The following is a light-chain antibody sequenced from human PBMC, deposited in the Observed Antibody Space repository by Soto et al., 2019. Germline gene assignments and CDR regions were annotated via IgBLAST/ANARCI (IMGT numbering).Light chain of an antibody. Sequence: QPVLTQSPSASASLGASVKLTCTLSSGHSNYAIAWHQQQSEKGPRYLMTLNSDGSHSKGDGIPDRFSGSSSGAERYLTISSLQSEDEADYYCQTGGSGIVVFGGGTKLTVL. V-gene: IGLV4-69*01. CDR1: SGHSNYA. CDR2: LNSDGSH. CDR3: QTGGSGIVV. J-gene: IGLJ2*01.